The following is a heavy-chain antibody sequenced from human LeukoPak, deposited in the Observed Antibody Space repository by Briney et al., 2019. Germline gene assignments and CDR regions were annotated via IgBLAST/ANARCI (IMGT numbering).Heavy chain of an antibody. Sequence: SETLSPTCAVSAYSISSGYYWGWIRQPPGKGLEWIGSIYHSGSTYYNPSLKSRVTISVDTSKNQFSLKLSSVTAADTAVYYCARDLLRGSYFGWFDPWGQGTLVTVSS. CDR3: ARDLLRGSYFGWFDP. V-gene: IGHV4-38-2*02. D-gene: IGHD1-26*01. J-gene: IGHJ5*02. CDR2: IYHSGST. CDR1: AYSISSGYY.